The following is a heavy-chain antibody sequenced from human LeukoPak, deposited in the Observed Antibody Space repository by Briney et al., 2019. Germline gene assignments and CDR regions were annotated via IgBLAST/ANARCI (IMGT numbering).Heavy chain of an antibody. CDR1: GGSISSGGYY. CDR3: ARVVGRYCSSTSCYIDY. CDR2: IYYSGST. J-gene: IGHJ4*02. V-gene: IGHV4-39*07. D-gene: IGHD2-2*02. Sequence: PSETLSLTCTVSGGSISSGGYYWGWIRQPPGKGLEWIGSIYYSGSTYYNPSPKSRVTISVDTSKRQFSLKLRSVTAADTAVYYCARVVGRYCSSTSCYIDYWGQGTLVTVSS.